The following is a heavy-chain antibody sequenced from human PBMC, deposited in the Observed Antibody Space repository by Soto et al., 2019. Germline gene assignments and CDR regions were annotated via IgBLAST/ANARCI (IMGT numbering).Heavy chain of an antibody. V-gene: IGHV3-23*01. CDR2: ISGSGAAT. J-gene: IGHJ4*02. CDR3: AKRRGSYYESDY. CDR1: GLTFSSYA. D-gene: IGHD3-10*01. Sequence: GGSLRLSCAASGLTFSSYAMSWVRQAPGKGLEWVSSISGSGAATYYADSVKGRFTISRDNSKNTLDLQMNSLRAEDTAVYYCAKRRGSYYESDYWGQGTLVTVSS.